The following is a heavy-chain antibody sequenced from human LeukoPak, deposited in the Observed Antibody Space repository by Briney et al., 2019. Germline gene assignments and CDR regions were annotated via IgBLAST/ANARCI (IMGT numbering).Heavy chain of an antibody. Sequence: GGSLRLFCAASGFTFSTYSMHWVRQSPGKGLEYVSAISGNGGSTFYADSVKGRFTISRDNSMNTLYLQMGSLRAEDMAVYYCAREVPQSRELLFDPWGRGTLVTVSS. CDR2: ISGNGGST. V-gene: IGHV3-64*02. CDR3: AREVPQSRELLFDP. J-gene: IGHJ5*02. CDR1: GFTFSTYS. D-gene: IGHD1-26*01.